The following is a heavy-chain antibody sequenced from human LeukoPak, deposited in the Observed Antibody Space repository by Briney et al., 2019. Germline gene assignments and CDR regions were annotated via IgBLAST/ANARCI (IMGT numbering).Heavy chain of an antibody. CDR2: ISYSGST. Sequence: PSQTLSLTCTVSGGSISSGDYYWNWIRQHPGKGLEWIGYISYSGSTYYNPSLKSRVTISVDTSKNQFPLKLSSVTAADTAVYYCARDSYYYGSGSRINWFDPWGQGTLVTVSS. D-gene: IGHD3-10*01. J-gene: IGHJ5*02. V-gene: IGHV4-31*03. CDR1: GGSISSGDYY. CDR3: ARDSYYYGSGSRINWFDP.